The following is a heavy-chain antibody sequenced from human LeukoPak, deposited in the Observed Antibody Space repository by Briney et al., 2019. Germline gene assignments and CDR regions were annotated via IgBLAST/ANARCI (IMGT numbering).Heavy chain of an antibody. V-gene: IGHV3-7*01. CDR1: GFTFSTYW. D-gene: IGHD5-24*01. Sequence: GGSLRLSCAASGFTFSTYWMTWVRQAPGKGLEWVANIKQDGSEKYFVDSVKGRFTISRDNANNSLYLQMNSLRAEDTAVYYCARDRRVMATIPDAFDIWGQGTMVTVSS. CDR3: ARDRRVMATIPDAFDI. J-gene: IGHJ3*02. CDR2: IKQDGSEK.